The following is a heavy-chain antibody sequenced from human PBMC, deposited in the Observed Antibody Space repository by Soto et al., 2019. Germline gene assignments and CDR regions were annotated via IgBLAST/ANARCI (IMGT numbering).Heavy chain of an antibody. CDR2: ISGSGGST. CDR1: GFTFSSYA. V-gene: IGHV3-23*01. Sequence: HPGGSLRLSCAASGFTFSSYAMSWVRQAPGKGLEWVSAISGSGGSTYYADSVKGRFTISRDNSKNTLYLQMNSLRAEDTAVYYCASPLGSSSLLFDYWGQGTLVTVSS. J-gene: IGHJ4*02. D-gene: IGHD6-6*01. CDR3: ASPLGSSSLLFDY.